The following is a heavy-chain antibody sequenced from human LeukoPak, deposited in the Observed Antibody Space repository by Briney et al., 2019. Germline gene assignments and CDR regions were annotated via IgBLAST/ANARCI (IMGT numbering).Heavy chain of an antibody. D-gene: IGHD5-12*01. J-gene: IGHJ4*02. Sequence: GASVKVSCKAFGYSLTNCYVHWVRQAPGQGLEWMGGINPSGGSTSYAQKFQGRITVTRDTYTNTVYMDLSSLRSEDTATYYCARGAPTTRIGAGRFDYWGQGSLLTVAS. CDR1: GYSLTNCY. CDR3: ARGAPTTRIGAGRFDY. CDR2: INPSGGST. V-gene: IGHV1-46*01.